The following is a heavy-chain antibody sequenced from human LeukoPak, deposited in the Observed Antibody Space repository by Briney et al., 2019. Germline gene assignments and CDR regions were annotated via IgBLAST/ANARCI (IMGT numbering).Heavy chain of an antibody. CDR1: GYTFTGYY. J-gene: IGHJ4*02. CDR3: ARGPFGGDFDY. D-gene: IGHD3-10*01. Sequence: GASVAVSCTASGYTFTGYYMHWVRQAPGQGLEWMGWINPNSGGTNYAQNFQGRVTMTRDTSISTAYMELSSLRSEDTAVYYCARGPFGGDFDYWGQGTLVTVSS. CDR2: INPNSGGT. V-gene: IGHV1-2*02.